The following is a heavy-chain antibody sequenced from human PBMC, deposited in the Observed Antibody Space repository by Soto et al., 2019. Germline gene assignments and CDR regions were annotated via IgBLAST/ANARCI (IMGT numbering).Heavy chain of an antibody. D-gene: IGHD2-2*03. CDR2: IRSKAYGGTT. V-gene: IGHV3-49*03. J-gene: IGHJ6*02. Sequence: TGGSLRLSCTASGFTFGDYAMSWFRQAPGKGLEWGSFIRSKAYGGTTEYAASVKGRFTISRDDSKSIAYLQMNSLKTEDTAVYYCTRPLDIVVVPAADYYYYGMDVWGQGTTVTVSS. CDR1: GFTFGDYA. CDR3: TRPLDIVVVPAADYYYYGMDV.